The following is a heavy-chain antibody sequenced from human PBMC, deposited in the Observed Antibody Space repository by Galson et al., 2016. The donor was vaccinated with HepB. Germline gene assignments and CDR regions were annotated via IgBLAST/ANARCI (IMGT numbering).Heavy chain of an antibody. CDR2: IYPGDSDI. CDR3: ARHRWYCSSLNCQANYHYGMDV. Sequence: QSGAEVKKPGESLKISCKASEYSFTTYWIAWVRQMPGKGLEWMGIIYPGDSDIRYSPSFQGQVTISADTSITTAYLQWSSLKASDTAMYYCARHRWYCSSLNCQANYHYGMDVWGQGTTVTVS. CDR1: EYSFTTYW. D-gene: IGHD2-2*01. V-gene: IGHV5-51*01. J-gene: IGHJ6*02.